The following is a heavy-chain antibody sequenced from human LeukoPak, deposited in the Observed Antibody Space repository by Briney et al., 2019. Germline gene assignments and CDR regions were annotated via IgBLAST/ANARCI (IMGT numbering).Heavy chain of an antibody. V-gene: IGHV3-21*06. CDR1: GFTFNTYS. CDR2: IDSSGGYM. CDR3: LRGDRRDY. J-gene: IGHJ4*02. Sequence: GGSLRLSCEASGFTFNTYSMNWARQAPGKGLEWVSSIDSSGGYMFYADSVKGRFIISRDSAKDSLYLQMNSLRVEDTAVYYCLRGDRRDYWGQGTLVTVSS.